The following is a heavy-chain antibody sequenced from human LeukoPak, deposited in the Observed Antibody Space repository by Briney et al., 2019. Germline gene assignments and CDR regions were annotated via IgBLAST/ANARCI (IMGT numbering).Heavy chain of an antibody. V-gene: IGHV4-34*01. CDR1: GGSFSGYY. J-gene: IGHJ5*02. CDR2: INHSGST. CDR3: ARDTGYSSSWIQYNWFDP. D-gene: IGHD6-13*01. Sequence: PSETLSLTCAVYGGSFSGYYWSWIRQPPGKGLEWIGEINHSGSTNYNPSLKSRVTISVDTSKNQFSLKLSSVTAADTAVYYCARDTGYSSSWIQYNWFDPWGQGTLVTVSS.